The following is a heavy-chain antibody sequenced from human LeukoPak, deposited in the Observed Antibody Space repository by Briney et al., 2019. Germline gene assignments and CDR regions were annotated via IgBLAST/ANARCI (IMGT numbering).Heavy chain of an antibody. V-gene: IGHV4-59*01. CDR2: IYYSGST. J-gene: IGHJ3*02. CDR3: ARSRDTDSSGWYGAFDI. Sequence: SETLSLTCTVSGGSISSYFWSWIRQPPGKGLEWIGYIYYSGSTNYNPSLKSRVTISVDTSKNQFSLKLSSVTAADTAVYYCARSRDTDSSGWYGAFDIWGQGTMVAVSS. D-gene: IGHD6-19*01. CDR1: GGSISSYF.